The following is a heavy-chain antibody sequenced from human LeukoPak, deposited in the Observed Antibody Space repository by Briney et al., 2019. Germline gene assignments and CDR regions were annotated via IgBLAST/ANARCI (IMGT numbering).Heavy chain of an antibody. CDR1: GFTFSSYG. Sequence: GRSLRLSCAASGFTFSSYGMHWVRQAPGKGLEWVAVIWYDGSNKYYADSVKGRFTISRDNSKNTLYLQVYSLRAEDTAVYYCARDGQMIPYYGMDVWGQGTTVTVSS. J-gene: IGHJ6*02. V-gene: IGHV3-33*01. CDR3: ARDGQMIPYYGMDV. D-gene: IGHD3-16*01. CDR2: IWYDGSNK.